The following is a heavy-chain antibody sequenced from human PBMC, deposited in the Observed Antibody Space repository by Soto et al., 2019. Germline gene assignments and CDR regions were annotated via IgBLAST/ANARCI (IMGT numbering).Heavy chain of an antibody. CDR1: GGSFSGYY. CDR2: INHSGST. J-gene: IGHJ4*02. Sequence: PSETLSLTCALCGGSFSGYYWSWIRQPPGKGLEWIGEINHSGSTNYNPSLKSRVTISVDTSKNQFSLKLSSVTAADTAVYYCASDCSSTSCYYFDYWGQGTLVTVSS. D-gene: IGHD2-2*01. CDR3: ASDCSSTSCYYFDY. V-gene: IGHV4-34*01.